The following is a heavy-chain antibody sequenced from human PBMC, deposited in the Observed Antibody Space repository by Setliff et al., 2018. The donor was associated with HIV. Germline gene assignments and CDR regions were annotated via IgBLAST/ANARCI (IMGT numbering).Heavy chain of an antibody. J-gene: IGHJ4*02. D-gene: IGHD3-10*01. CDR3: ARVGSGDDY. CDR2: INHSGST. V-gene: IGHV4-39*07. Sequence: SETLSLTCTVPGGSINRSKYYWGWIRQPPGKGLEWIGEINHSGSTNYNPSLKSRVTISVDTSKNQFSLKLSSVTAADTAVYYCARVGSGDDYWGQGTLVTVSS. CDR1: GGSINRSKYY.